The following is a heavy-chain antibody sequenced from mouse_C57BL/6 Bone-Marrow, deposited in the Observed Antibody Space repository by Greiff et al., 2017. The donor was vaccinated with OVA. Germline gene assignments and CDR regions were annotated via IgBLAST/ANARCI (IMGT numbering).Heavy chain of an antibody. Sequence: EVQLVESGGGLVQPGGSLSLSCAASGFTFTDYYMSWVRQPPGKALEWLGFIRNKANGYTTEYSASVKGRFTISSDTSQSILYLQMNALIAEYSATEYGARYDGKQSAYWYFDVWGTGTTVTVSS. D-gene: IGHD2-1*01. J-gene: IGHJ1*03. CDR2: IRNKANGYTT. CDR3: ARYDGKQSAYWYFDV. CDR1: GFTFTDYY. V-gene: IGHV7-3*01.